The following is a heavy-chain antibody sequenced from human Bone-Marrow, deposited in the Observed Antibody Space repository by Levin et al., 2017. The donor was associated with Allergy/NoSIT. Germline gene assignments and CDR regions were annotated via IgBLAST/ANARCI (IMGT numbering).Heavy chain of an antibody. CDR2: IWYDGSNK. CDR1: GFTFSSYG. D-gene: IGHD5-18*01. J-gene: IGHJ6*02. CDR3: ARSKQYSYGDYYYYYGMDG. V-gene: IGHV3-33*01. Sequence: GGSLRLSCAASGFTFSSYGMHWVRQAPGKGLEWVAVIWYDGSNKYYADSVKGRFTISRDNSKNTLYLQMNSLRAEDTAVYYCARSKQYSYGDYYYYYGMDGWGQGTTVTVSS.